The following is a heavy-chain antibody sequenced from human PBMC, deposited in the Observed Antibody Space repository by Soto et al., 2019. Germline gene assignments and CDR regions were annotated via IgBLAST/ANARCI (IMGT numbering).Heavy chain of an antibody. CDR2: IIPIFGTA. CDR1: GGTFSSYA. V-gene: IGHV1-69*13. D-gene: IGHD6-19*01. CDR3: ATCIAVAGTVYYGMDV. J-gene: IGHJ6*02. Sequence: GASVKVSCKASGGTFSSYAISWVRQAPGQGLEWMGGIIPIFGTANYAQKFQGRVTITADESTSTAYMELSSLRSEDTAVYYCATCIAVAGTVYYGMDVWGQGTTVTVSS.